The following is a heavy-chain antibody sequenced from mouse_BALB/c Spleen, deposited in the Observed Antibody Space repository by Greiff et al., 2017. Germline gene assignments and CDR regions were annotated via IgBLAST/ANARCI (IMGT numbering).Heavy chain of an antibody. J-gene: IGHJ4*01. CDR2: ILPGSGST. Sequence: QVQLKQSGAELMKPGASVKISCKATGYTFSSYWIEWVKQRPGHGLEWIGEILPGSGSTNYNEKFKGKATFTADTSSNTAYMQLSSLTSEDSAVYYCARPYGKRDYSAMDYWGQGTSVTVSS. CDR1: GYTFSSYW. D-gene: IGHD2-1*01. V-gene: IGHV1-9*01. CDR3: ARPYGKRDYSAMDY.